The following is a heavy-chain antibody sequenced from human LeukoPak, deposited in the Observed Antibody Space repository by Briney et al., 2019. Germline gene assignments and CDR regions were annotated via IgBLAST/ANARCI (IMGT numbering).Heavy chain of an antibody. CDR2: IYTGTT. CDR1: GGSISTFF. CDR3: ARGTEMTSFTGYYSFDY. V-gene: IGHV4-4*07. D-gene: IGHD3-9*01. J-gene: IGHJ4*02. Sequence: SETLSLTCTVSGGSISTFFWAWIRQSAGKGMEWIGRIYTGTTYYNPSLESRATISVDTSNNRFSLKLTSLTAADTAVYYCARGTEMTSFTGYYSFDYWGRGSLVTVSS.